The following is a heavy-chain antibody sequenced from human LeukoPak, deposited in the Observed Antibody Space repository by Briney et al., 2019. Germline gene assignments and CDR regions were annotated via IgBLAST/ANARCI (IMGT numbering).Heavy chain of an antibody. CDR3: AKDTRRSSGWFQADYYYMDV. Sequence: PGGSLRLSCAASGFTFSSYAMSWVRQAPGKGLEWVSAISGSGGSTYYSDSVKGRFTISRDNTTNTLYLQMNSLSAEDTAVYCCAKDTRRSSGWFQADYYYMDVWGKGTTVIVS. CDR1: GFTFSSYA. CDR2: ISGSGGST. D-gene: IGHD6-19*01. J-gene: IGHJ6*03. V-gene: IGHV3-23*01.